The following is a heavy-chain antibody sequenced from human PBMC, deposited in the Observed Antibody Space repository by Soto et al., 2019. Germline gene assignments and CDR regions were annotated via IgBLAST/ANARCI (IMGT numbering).Heavy chain of an antibody. V-gene: IGHV3-74*01. CDR1: GLTFSSYW. CDR3: ARVGVGHYEFDY. CDR2: IKTDGSST. Sequence: EVQLVESGGALVQPGGSLRLSCAASGLTFSSYWMHWVRQVPGEGLVWVSRIKTDGSSTSYADSVKGRFTISRDNAKNMMYLQMNKPGAEDTNGYYCARVGVGHYEFDYWGQGTLVTVSS. D-gene: IGHD3-16*01. J-gene: IGHJ4*02.